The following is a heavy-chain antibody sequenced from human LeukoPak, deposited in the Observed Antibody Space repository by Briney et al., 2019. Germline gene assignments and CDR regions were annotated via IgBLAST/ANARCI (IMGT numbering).Heavy chain of an antibody. CDR1: GGPINNYF. J-gene: IGHJ4*02. CDR3: AREQTTGFDQ. CDR2: IYSRGST. Sequence: SETLSLTCTVSGGPINNYFWSWIRQPAGKGLEWMGRIYSRGSTSYNPSLKNRLTISLDKTKNQVSLKLTSVTAADTAMYVCAREQTTGFDQWGQGTLVTVSS. D-gene: IGHD4-17*01. V-gene: IGHV4-4*07.